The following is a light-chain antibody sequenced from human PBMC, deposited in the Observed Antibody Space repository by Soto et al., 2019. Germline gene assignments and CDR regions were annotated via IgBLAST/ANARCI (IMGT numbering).Light chain of an antibody. V-gene: IGKV3-15*01. CDR1: QSLGSD. CDR2: GAS. Sequence: DIVMTQSPGTLSLSPGDTATLSCRASQSLGSDLAWYQQKPGQAPRLLIFGASARPTGIPARISGSGSGTEFTLTISSLRSEDFAVYFCQQYYNWPRTFGQGTKVDI. CDR3: QQYYNWPRT. J-gene: IGKJ1*01.